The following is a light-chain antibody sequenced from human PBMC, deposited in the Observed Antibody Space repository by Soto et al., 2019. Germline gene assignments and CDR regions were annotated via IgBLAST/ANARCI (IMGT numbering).Light chain of an antibody. CDR2: DAS. Sequence: ILMTQSPATLSVSPGERATLSCRASQSVSNNLAWYQQKPGQAPRLLIYDASTRATGITASLSGSRSGTEFTPTISGLQSEDFAVYYCQQYNNWPPWTFGQGTKVEIK. CDR1: QSVSNN. J-gene: IGKJ1*01. CDR3: QQYNNWPPWT. V-gene: IGKV3-15*01.